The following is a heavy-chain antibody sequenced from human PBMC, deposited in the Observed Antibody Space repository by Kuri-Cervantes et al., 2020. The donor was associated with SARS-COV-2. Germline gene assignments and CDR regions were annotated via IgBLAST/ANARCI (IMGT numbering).Heavy chain of an antibody. V-gene: IGHV1-18*04. CDR1: GYTFTGYY. CDR3: ARASPHRTSGYNTLDY. D-gene: IGHD3-3*01. CDR2: ISAYNGNT. Sequence: ASVKVSCKASGYTFTGYYMHWVRQAPGQGLEWMGWISAYNGNTNYAQKLQGRVTMTTDTSTSTAYMELRSLRSDDTAVYYCARASPHRTSGYNTLDYWGQGTLVTVSS. J-gene: IGHJ4*02.